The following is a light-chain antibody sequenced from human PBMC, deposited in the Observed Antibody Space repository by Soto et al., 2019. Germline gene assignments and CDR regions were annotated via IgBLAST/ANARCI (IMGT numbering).Light chain of an antibody. Sequence: KVMTQSPATLSVSPGERTTLSCRASQNVNNNLAWYQQRPGQAPGLLIYGASTRGTGIPARFSGSGSGTEFTLTISSLQSEDFAVYYCQQYNNWPRTFGQGTKVEIK. CDR1: QNVNNN. CDR2: GAS. CDR3: QQYNNWPRT. V-gene: IGKV3-15*01. J-gene: IGKJ1*01.